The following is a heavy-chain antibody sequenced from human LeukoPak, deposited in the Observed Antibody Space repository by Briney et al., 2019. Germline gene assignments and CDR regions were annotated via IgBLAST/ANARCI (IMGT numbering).Heavy chain of an antibody. Sequence: SGTLSLTCTVSGASISGSIYYWTWVRQSPGKGLEWIGHISHSGDTNYSPSLTSRVSISIDTSKNQFSLRLTSVTAADTAVYYCARGEYTLLRGGIDVWGQGTTVTVSS. CDR3: ARGEYTLLRGGIDV. CDR1: GASISGSIYY. V-gene: IGHV4-39*07. D-gene: IGHD6-6*01. CDR2: ISHSGDT. J-gene: IGHJ6*02.